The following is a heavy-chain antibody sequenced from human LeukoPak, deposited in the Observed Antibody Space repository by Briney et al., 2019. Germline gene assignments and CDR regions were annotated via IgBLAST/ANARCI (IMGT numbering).Heavy chain of an antibody. CDR1: GYTFTEYF. CDR3: AASRGRTSFDY. Sequence: ASVQDSCMASGYTFTEYFVHSVRPAPGQGGEWMGWMNPNSGGTNYAQKFQGRVTMTRDTSISKAYMELTRLRYDDTAVFYCAASRGRTSFDYWGQGTLVTVSS. CDR2: MNPNSGGT. J-gene: IGHJ4*02. D-gene: IGHD2-2*01. V-gene: IGHV1-2*02.